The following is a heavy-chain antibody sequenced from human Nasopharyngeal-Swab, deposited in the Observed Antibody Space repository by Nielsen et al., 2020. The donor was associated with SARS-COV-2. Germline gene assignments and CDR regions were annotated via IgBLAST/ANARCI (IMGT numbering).Heavy chain of an antibody. D-gene: IGHD6-13*01. J-gene: IGHJ4*02. CDR3: VRSSSWYYFDY. Sequence: SEPLSLTCTVSGDSIAYSTFYWGWIRQPPGKGLEWIGNIYYNGNTYQNPSLKSRLTISVAKSKNQFSLQLSSVTAADTAVYYCVRSSSWYYFDYWAQGTQVTVSS. V-gene: IGHV4-39*01. CDR1: GDSIAYSTFY. CDR2: IYYNGNT.